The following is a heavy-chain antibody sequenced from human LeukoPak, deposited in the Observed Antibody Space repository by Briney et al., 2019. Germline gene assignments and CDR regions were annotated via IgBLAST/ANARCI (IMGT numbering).Heavy chain of an antibody. CDR3: AGGPYYGSGSRPGYLNH. Sequence: GGSLRLSCAASGFSVNNNYMDWVRQAPGKGLEWVSEIDNFGTTYYADSVKGRFTISRDSSRNTMYLQMSSLGAEDTAVYYCAGGPYYGSGSRPGYLNHWGLGTLVTVSS. V-gene: IGHV3-53*01. CDR1: GFSVNNNY. D-gene: IGHD3-10*01. J-gene: IGHJ4*02. CDR2: IDNFGTT.